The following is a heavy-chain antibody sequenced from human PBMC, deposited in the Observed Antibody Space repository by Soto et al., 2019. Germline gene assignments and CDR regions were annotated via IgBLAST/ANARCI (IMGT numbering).Heavy chain of an antibody. CDR2: ISAYNGNT. J-gene: IGHJ5*02. CDR1: GYTFTSYG. CDR3: ARDPLLWFQRGNWFDP. D-gene: IGHD2-21*01. V-gene: IGHV1-18*01. Sequence: QVQLVQSGAEVKKPGASVKVSCKASGYTFTSYGISWVRQAPGQGLEWMGWISAYNGNTNYAQKLQGRVTMTTDTXTIXDYRELRSLRSDDTAVYYCARDPLLWFQRGNWFDPWGQGTLVTVSS.